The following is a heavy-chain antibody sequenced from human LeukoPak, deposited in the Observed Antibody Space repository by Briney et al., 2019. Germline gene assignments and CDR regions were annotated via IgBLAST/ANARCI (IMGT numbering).Heavy chain of an antibody. CDR2: IYYSGST. J-gene: IGHJ5*02. CDR3: ARAPAVTNWFDP. D-gene: IGHD6-13*01. CDR1: GGSISSSSYY. Sequence: SEXLSLTCTVSGGSISSSSYYWGWLRQPPGRGREWIGSIYYSGSTYYNPSLKSRVTISVDTSKNQFSLKLSSVTAADTAVYYCARAPAVTNWFDPWGQGTLVTVSS. V-gene: IGHV4-39*01.